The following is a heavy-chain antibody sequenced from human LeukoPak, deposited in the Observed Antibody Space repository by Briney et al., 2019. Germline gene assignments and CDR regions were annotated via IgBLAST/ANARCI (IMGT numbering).Heavy chain of an antibody. Sequence: GGPLRLSCAASGITFTSYAMTWVRQAPGKGLEWVSSISGSGDSSYYADSVKGRFTISRDNSKNTLYLQMNSLRAEDTAVYYCARDRYCGGDCYYWYFDLWGRGTLVTVSS. D-gene: IGHD2-21*02. CDR3: ARDRYCGGDCYYWYFDL. J-gene: IGHJ2*01. CDR2: ISGSGDSS. CDR1: GITFTSYA. V-gene: IGHV3-23*01.